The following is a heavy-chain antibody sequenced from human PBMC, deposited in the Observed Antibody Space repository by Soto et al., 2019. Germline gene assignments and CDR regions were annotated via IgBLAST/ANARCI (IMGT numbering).Heavy chain of an antibody. D-gene: IGHD6-19*01. V-gene: IGHV1-18*01. CDR2: ISPHNDRT. Sequence: QVQLVQSGADVKKPGDSVQVSCKASGYNFTSYGISWVRQAPGQGLEWMGWISPHNDRTKYARRFQDRVTMTTETPTSTVYMELGSLRSDDTAVYYCARDLYYSSGRYFDHDAFDIWGQGTVVTVSS. CDR1: GYNFTSYG. CDR3: ARDLYYSSGRYFDHDAFDI. J-gene: IGHJ3*02.